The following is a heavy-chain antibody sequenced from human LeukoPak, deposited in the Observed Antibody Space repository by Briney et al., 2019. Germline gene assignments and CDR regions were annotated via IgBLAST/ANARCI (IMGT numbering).Heavy chain of an antibody. Sequence: GGSLRLSCAASGFTFSSYWMSWVRRAPGEGLEWVAKINQDGTEKAYVDSVRGRFTISRDNAKNSLFLQMNSLRAEDTAVYYCARGPLIAAAGTWWGQGTLVTVSS. CDR2: INQDGTEK. CDR1: GFTFSSYW. CDR3: ARGPLIAAAGTW. D-gene: IGHD6-13*01. J-gene: IGHJ4*02. V-gene: IGHV3-7*03.